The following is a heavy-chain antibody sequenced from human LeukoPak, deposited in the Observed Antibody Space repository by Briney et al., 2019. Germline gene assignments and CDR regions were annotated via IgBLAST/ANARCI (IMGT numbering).Heavy chain of an antibody. CDR2: ISGSGGST. V-gene: IGHV3-23*01. Sequence: GGSLRLSCAASGFTFSSYAMSWVRQAPGKGLEWVSAISGSGGSTYYADSAKGRFTISRDNSKNTLYLQMNSLRAEDTAVYYCAKDFPWGSTGYYFDYWGQGTLVTVSS. J-gene: IGHJ4*02. CDR3: AKDFPWGSTGYYFDY. D-gene: IGHD3-16*01. CDR1: GFTFSSYA.